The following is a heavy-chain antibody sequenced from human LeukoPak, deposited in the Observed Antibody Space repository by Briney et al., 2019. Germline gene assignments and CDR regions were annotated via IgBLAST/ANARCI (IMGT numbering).Heavy chain of an antibody. CDR2: ISHSGSTI. D-gene: IGHD2-2*01. Sequence: KPGGSLRLSCAASGYMFSDYYMSWIRQAPEKGLEWLSYISHSGSTIYYADSAKGRFTISRDNAKNSLYLQMNSLRAEDTAVYYCARDPPKYIVVVPAAQGCYFQHWGQGTLVTVSS. V-gene: IGHV3-11*04. CDR3: ARDPPKYIVVVPAAQGCYFQH. J-gene: IGHJ1*01. CDR1: GYMFSDYY.